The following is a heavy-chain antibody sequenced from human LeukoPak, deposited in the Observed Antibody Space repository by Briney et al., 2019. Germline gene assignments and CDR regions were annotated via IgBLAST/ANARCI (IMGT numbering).Heavy chain of an antibody. CDR1: GGTFSSYA. Sequence: ASVKVSCKASGGTFSSYAISWVRQAPGQGLEWMGGIIPIFGTANYAQKFQGRVTITADESTSTAYMELSSLRSEDTAVYYCARENCGGDCYYYYYYYMDVWGKGTTVTVSS. D-gene: IGHD2-21*01. CDR3: ARENCGGDCYYYYYYYMDV. CDR2: IIPIFGTA. V-gene: IGHV1-69*13. J-gene: IGHJ6*03.